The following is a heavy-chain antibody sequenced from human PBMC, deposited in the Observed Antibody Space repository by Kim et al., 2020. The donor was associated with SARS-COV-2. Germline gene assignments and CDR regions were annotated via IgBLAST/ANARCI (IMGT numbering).Heavy chain of an antibody. Sequence: SETLSLTCTVSGGSISSYYWSWIRQPPGKGLEWIGYIYYSGSTNYNPSLKSRVTISVDTSKNQFSLKLSSVTAADTAVYYCVGSAVELDFDIWGQGTMVTVSS. D-gene: IGHD6-25*01. CDR3: VGSAVELDFDI. J-gene: IGHJ3*02. CDR2: IYYSGST. CDR1: GGSISSYY. V-gene: IGHV4-59*08.